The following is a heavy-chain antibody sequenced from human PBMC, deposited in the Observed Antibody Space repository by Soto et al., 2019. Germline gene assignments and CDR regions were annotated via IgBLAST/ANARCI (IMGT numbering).Heavy chain of an antibody. D-gene: IGHD1-26*01. Sequence: QVQLVQSGAEVKKPGSSVKVSCKASGGTFSTYAISWVRQAPGQGLEWMGGVIPILGTTNNAQKFQGRVTIPAADCPGPAYMELSRLRSEDTAVYFCARHAGTYYFTDMDVWGHGTTVTVSS. J-gene: IGHJ6*02. CDR2: VIPILGTT. CDR3: ARHAGTYYFTDMDV. V-gene: IGHV1-69*12. CDR1: GGTFSTYA.